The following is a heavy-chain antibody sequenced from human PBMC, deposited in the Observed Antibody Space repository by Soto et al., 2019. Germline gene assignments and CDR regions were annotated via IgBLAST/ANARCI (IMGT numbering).Heavy chain of an antibody. D-gene: IGHD3-10*01. Sequence: KRARKGSVYTLTGYYMHRALLATGQGLEWMGWINPNSGGTNYPQKFQGRVTMTRDTSISTAYMELSRLRSDDTAVYYCARSYGSGSYPDYWGQGLPVSVSS. CDR1: VYTLTGYY. J-gene: IGHJ4*02. V-gene: IGHV1-2*02. CDR2: INPNSGGT. CDR3: ARSYGSGSYPDY.